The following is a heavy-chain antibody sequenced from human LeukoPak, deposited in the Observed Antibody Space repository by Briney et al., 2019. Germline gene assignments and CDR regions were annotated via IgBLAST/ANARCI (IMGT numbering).Heavy chain of an antibody. CDR3: ARLVVPPGNRGWYYEH. V-gene: IGHV3-7*03. Sequence: PGGSLRLSCAASGFIFINYWLAWVRQGPGEGPEWVANINQRGGEKYYVDSVRGRFTISRDNAKNSLDLQMNSLRVEDTAIYYCARLVVPPGNRGWYYEHWGQGTLVTVSS. J-gene: IGHJ4*02. D-gene: IGHD2-2*01. CDR2: INQRGGEK. CDR1: GFIFINYW.